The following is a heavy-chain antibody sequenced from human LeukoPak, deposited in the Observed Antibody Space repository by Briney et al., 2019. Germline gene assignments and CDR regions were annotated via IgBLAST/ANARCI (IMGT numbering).Heavy chain of an antibody. CDR1: GGSFSGYY. V-gene: IGHV4-34*01. CDR2: INHSGST. Sequence: SETLSLTCAVYGGSFSGYYWSWIRQPPGKGLEWIGEINHSGSTNYNPSLKSRVTISVDTSKNQFSLKLSSVTAADTAVYYCARMNYYYYGMDVWGQGTTVTVSS. J-gene: IGHJ6*02. CDR3: ARMNYYYYGMDV.